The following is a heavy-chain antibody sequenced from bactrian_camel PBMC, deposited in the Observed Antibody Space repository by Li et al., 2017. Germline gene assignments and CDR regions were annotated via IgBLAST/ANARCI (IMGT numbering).Heavy chain of an antibody. CDR2: IDKDGSL. D-gene: IGHD5*01. CDR3: AAPRRCRGSGYEYIY. Sequence: DVQLVESGGGSVQAGGSLRLSCAGDTFTFNNYCMGWIRQAPGKEREGVADIDKDGSLSYDESVKGRFTISKDNAKNTLYLQMNSLKPEDTAMYYCAAPRRCRGSGYEYIYWGQGTQVTVS. V-gene: IGHV3S10*01. J-gene: IGHJ4*01. CDR1: TFTFNNYC.